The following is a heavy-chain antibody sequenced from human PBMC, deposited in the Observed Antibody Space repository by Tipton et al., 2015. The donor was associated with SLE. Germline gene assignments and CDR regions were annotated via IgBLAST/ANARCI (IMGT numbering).Heavy chain of an antibody. CDR2: IYYSGST. J-gene: IGHJ3*02. V-gene: IGHV4-59*11. D-gene: IGHD3-22*01. Sequence: TLSLTCTVSGGSISSHYWSWIRQPPGKGLEWIGYIYYSGSTNYNPSLKSRVTISVDTSKNQFSLKLSSVTAADTAVYYCARDPPITMIVVGLDIWGQGTMVTVSS. CDR1: GGSISSHY. CDR3: ARDPPITMIVVGLDI.